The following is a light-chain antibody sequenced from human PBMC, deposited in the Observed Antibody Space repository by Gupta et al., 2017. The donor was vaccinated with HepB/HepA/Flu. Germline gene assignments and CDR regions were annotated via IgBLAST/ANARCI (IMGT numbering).Light chain of an antibody. V-gene: IGKV3-11*01. CDR3: QQRYTWPIT. J-gene: IGKJ5*01. CDR1: QSINSF. CDR2: AAS. Sequence: IVMTQSPVTLSPSTGERATLSCRASQSINSFLAWYQQTPGQAPRLLIYAASNRQTGIPARFSGSGSGTDFTLTISCLEPEDFAVYYCQQRYTWPITFGQGTRVEIK.